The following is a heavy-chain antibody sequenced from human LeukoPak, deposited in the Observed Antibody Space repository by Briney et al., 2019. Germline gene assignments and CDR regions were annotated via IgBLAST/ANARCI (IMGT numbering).Heavy chain of an antibody. J-gene: IGHJ5*02. CDR2: IGTAGDT. Sequence: GGSLRLSCAASGFTFSSYDMHWVRQATGKGLEWVSAIGTAGDTYYPGSVKGRFTISRENAKNSLYLQMNSLRAGDTAVYYCARGIRGPRRGQKWFDPWGQGTLVTVSS. CDR3: ARGIRGPRRGQKWFDP. V-gene: IGHV3-13*01. D-gene: IGHD5-18*01. CDR1: GFTFSSYD.